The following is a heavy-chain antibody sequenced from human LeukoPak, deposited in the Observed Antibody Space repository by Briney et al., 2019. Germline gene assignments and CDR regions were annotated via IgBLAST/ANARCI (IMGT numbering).Heavy chain of an antibody. V-gene: IGHV3-23*01. CDR1: GFTFSSYA. J-gene: IGHJ4*02. CDR3: AKSYYYDSSGHVGYFDY. CDR2: ISGSGGST. Sequence: GGSLRLSCAAYGFTFSSYAMSWVRQAPGKGLEWVSAISGSGGSTYYADSVKGRFTISRDNSKNTLYLQMNSLRAEDTAVYYCAKSYYYDSSGHVGYFDYWGQGTLVTVSS. D-gene: IGHD3-22*01.